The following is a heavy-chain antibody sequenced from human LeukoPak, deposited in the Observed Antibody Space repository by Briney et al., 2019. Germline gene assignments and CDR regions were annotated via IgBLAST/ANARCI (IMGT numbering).Heavy chain of an antibody. J-gene: IGHJ3*02. CDR2: INPSSGGT. Sequence: ASVKVSCKASGYIFTGYYIHWVRQAPGQGLEWMGWINPSSGGTKYAQKFQGRVTMTRDTSISTAYMELSRLRSDDTAVYYCAREYSVDYFRGPFDAFDIWGQGTMVTVSS. V-gene: IGHV1-2*02. D-gene: IGHD3-10*01. CDR1: GYIFTGYY. CDR3: AREYSVDYFRGPFDAFDI.